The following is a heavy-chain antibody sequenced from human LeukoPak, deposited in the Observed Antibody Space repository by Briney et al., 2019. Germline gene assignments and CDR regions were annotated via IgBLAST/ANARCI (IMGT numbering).Heavy chain of an antibody. J-gene: IGHJ5*02. CDR2: ISGYNANA. Sequence: ASVKVSCRASGYTFTNYGITWIREAPGQGPEWLGWISGYNANAHYAQNVQGRVTLTTDTSTNTAYMELRGLTSDDTAMYYCARVGRGCSSIRCYWEDWFDPWGQGTLVIVSS. CDR1: GYTFTNYG. V-gene: IGHV1-18*01. CDR3: ARVGRGCSSIRCYWEDWFDP. D-gene: IGHD2-2*01.